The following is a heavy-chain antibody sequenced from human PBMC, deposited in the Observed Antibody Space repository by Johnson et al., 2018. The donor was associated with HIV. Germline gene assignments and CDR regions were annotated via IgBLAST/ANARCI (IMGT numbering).Heavy chain of an antibody. CDR3: TTPSGSYVSSYDAFDI. V-gene: IGHV3-15*01. J-gene: IGHJ3*02. CDR2: IKSKTDGGTT. CDR1: GFTFSNAW. Sequence: VQLVESGGGLLKPGGSLRLSCAASGFTFSNAWMSWVRQAPGKGLEWVGRIKSKTDGGTTDYAAPVKGRFTISRDDSKNTLYLQMNSLKTEDTAVYYCTTPSGSYVSSYDAFDIWGQGTMVTVSS. D-gene: IGHD1-26*01.